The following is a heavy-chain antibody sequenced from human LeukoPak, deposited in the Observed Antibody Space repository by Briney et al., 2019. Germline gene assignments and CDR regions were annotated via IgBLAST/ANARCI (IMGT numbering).Heavy chain of an antibody. CDR1: GFTFNNYA. Sequence: GGSLRLSCAASGFTFNNYALSWVRQAPGKGLKWISAISGSGGSTYYADSVKGRFTISRDNSKNTLYLQMNSLRAEDTAIYYCAKDNLHPRTVTPRPGWFDPWGQGTLVTVSS. D-gene: IGHD4-17*01. CDR3: AKDNLHPRTVTPRPGWFDP. V-gene: IGHV3-23*01. J-gene: IGHJ5*02. CDR2: ISGSGGST.